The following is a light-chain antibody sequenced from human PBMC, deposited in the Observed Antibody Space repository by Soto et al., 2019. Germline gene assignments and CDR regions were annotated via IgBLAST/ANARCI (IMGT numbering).Light chain of an antibody. CDR2: EVT. J-gene: IGLJ2*01. Sequence: QSALTQPASVSGSPGQSITISCTGTSSDVGGYVYVSWFQQHPGKAPKLLIYEVTKRPSGVPDRFSGSRSGNTASLTVSGLQVEDEADYYCSAYAGSNKLVFGGGTKLTVL. CDR3: SAYAGSNKLV. V-gene: IGLV2-8*01. CDR1: SSDVGGYVY.